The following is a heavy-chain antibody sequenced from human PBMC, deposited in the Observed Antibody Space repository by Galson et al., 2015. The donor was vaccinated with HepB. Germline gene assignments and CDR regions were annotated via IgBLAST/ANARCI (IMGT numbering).Heavy chain of an antibody. V-gene: IGHV3-11*06. J-gene: IGHJ4*02. CDR2: ISSSSSYT. CDR3: ARDYHGGNSDY. Sequence: SLRLSCAVSGFTFSDYYMSWIRQAPGKGLEWVSYISSSSSYTNYADSVKGRFTISRDNAKNSLYLQMNSLRAEDTAVYYCARDYHGGNSDYWGQGTLVTVSS. D-gene: IGHD4-23*01. CDR1: GFTFSDYY.